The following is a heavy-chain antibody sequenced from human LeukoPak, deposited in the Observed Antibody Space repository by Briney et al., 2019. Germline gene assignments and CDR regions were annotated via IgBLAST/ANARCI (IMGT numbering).Heavy chain of an antibody. CDR1: GDTFSSNSVA. J-gene: IGHJ6*02. CDR3: ARGLFANGFDV. CDR2: TYYRSKWCN. Sequence: SQTLSLTCALSGDTFSSNSVAWNWIRQSPSRGLEWLVRTYYRSKWCNDYAEAVKNRISINPDTSKNHFSLQLNSVTPEDTAVYFCARGLFANGFDVWGHGTTVTVSS. V-gene: IGHV6-1*01.